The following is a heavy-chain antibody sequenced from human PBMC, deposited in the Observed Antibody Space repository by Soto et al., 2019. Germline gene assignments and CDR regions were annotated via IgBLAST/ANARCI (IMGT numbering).Heavy chain of an antibody. D-gene: IGHD2-15*01. CDR1: GYSATSSDYY. CDR2: MFYSGLT. J-gene: IGHJ6*02. CDR3: APLSVSLSGPYGIHV. Sequence: SETLSLTCSVSGYSATSSDYYWAWIRQPPGKGLEWIGSMFYSGLTYYNPSLKSRVTLSVDTSKNQFSVRLNSVTAADTAVYYCAPLSVSLSGPYGIHVWGQGTTVTLSS. V-gene: IGHV4-39*01.